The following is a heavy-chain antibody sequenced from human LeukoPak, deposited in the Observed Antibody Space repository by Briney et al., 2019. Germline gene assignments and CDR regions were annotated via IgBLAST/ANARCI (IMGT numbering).Heavy chain of an antibody. CDR1: GGSISSYY. CDR3: ARESWYYYGSGSSNYFDY. V-gene: IGHV4-59*01. D-gene: IGHD3-10*01. CDR2: IYYSGNT. J-gene: IGHJ4*02. Sequence: SETLSLTCTVSGGSISSYYWSWIRQPPGKGLEWIGYIYYSGNTNYNPSLKSRVTISVDTSKNQFSLKLSSVTAADTAVYYCARESWYYYGSGSSNYFDYWGQGTLVTVSS.